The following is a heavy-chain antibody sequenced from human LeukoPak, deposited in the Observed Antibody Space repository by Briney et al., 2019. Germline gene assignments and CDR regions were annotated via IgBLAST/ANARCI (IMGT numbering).Heavy chain of an antibody. V-gene: IGHV4-34*01. Sequence: PSETLSLTCAVYGGSFSGYYWSWIRQPPGKGLEWIAEINHSGSTNYTPSLKSRVTILVDTSKNQFSLKLSSVTAADTAVYYCARGRAAGYWGQGTLVTVSS. CDR1: GGSFSGYY. CDR3: ARGRAAGY. J-gene: IGHJ4*02. D-gene: IGHD6-13*01. CDR2: INHSGST.